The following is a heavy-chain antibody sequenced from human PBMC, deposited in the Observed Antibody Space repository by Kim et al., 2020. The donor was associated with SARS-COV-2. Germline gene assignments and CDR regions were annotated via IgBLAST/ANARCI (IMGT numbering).Heavy chain of an antibody. D-gene: IGHD5-18*01. CDR3: AGLWLFYY. J-gene: IGHJ4*02. Sequence: GSPYCNPSLKGRVTISGDTSKNQFSLKLSSVTAADTAVYYCAGLWLFYYWGQGTLVTVSS. V-gene: IGHV4-39*01. CDR2: GSP.